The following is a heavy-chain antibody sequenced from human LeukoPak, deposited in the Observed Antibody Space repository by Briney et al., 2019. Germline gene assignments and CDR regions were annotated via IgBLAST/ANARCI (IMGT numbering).Heavy chain of an antibody. CDR2: IRYDGSNK. CDR1: GFTFSSYS. J-gene: IGHJ3*02. V-gene: IGHV3-33*08. D-gene: IGHD5-18*01. CDR3: ARSVRYSYGDMWDDPFDI. Sequence: GGSLKLSCAASGFTFSSYSMNWVRQAPGKGLEWVGVIRYDGSNKYYADSVKGRFTISRDNSKNTLYLQMNSLRAEDTAVYYCARSVRYSYGDMWDDPFDIWGQGTMVTVSS.